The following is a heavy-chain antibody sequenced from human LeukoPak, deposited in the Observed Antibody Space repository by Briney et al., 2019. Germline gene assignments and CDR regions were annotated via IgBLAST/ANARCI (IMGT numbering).Heavy chain of an antibody. CDR2: ISAYNGNT. CDR3: ARSRCSGGSCYSSRYFDY. V-gene: IGHV1-18*01. CDR1: GYTFTSYG. Sequence: AASVKVSCKASGYTFTSYGISWVRQAPGQGLEWMGWISAYNGNTNYAQKLQGRVTMTTDTSTSTAYMELRSLRSDDTAVYYCARSRCSGGSCYSSRYFDYWGQGTLVTVSS. D-gene: IGHD2-15*01. J-gene: IGHJ4*02.